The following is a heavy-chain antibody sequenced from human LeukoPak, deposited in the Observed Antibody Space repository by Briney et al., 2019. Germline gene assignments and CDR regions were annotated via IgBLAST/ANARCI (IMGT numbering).Heavy chain of an antibody. D-gene: IGHD4-17*01. CDR3: GVSTTRATTRTIDY. CDR1: GESFSAYF. Sequence: SETLSLTCAVYGESFSAYFWTWIRQPPGKGLEWIGEICRGGSANYSPSLKSRVTISLDTSKNQVSLTLSSVTAADTAMYYCGVSTTRATTRTIDYWGQGTLVTVSS. V-gene: IGHV4-34*01. J-gene: IGHJ4*02. CDR2: ICRGGSA.